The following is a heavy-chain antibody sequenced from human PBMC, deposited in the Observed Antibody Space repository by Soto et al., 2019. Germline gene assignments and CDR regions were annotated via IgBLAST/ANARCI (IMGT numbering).Heavy chain of an antibody. J-gene: IGHJ6*02. Sequence: QVQLQQWGAGLLKPSETLSLTCAVYGGSFSGYYWSWIRQPPGKGLEWIGEINHSGSTNYNPSLKSRVTIAVXXSXNXXSLKLSSVTAADTAVYYCARGNALLWFGAVYGMDVWGQGTTVTVSS. D-gene: IGHD3-10*01. V-gene: IGHV4-34*01. CDR1: GGSFSGYY. CDR2: INHSGST. CDR3: ARGNALLWFGAVYGMDV.